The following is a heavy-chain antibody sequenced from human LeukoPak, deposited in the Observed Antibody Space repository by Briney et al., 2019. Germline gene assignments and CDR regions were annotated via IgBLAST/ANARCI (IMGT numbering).Heavy chain of an antibody. J-gene: IGHJ4*01. CDR3: ARVSFDTSGHKINFDY. D-gene: IGHD3-22*01. CDR1: GYSFPSYD. Sequence: ASVKVSCKASGYSFPSYDINWVRQAPGQGLGWMGWMNPNSGDAAYEQKFQGRVTMTRDTSISTAYMELSSLRSEDTAVYYCARVSFDTSGHKINFDYWGHGTLVTVSS. CDR2: MNPNSGDA. V-gene: IGHV1-8*01.